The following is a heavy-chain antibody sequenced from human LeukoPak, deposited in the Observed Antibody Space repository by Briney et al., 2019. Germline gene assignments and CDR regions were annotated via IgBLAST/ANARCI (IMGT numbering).Heavy chain of an antibody. Sequence: ASVKVSCKASGGTFSSYAISWVRQAPGQGLEWMGGIIPIFGTANYAQKFQGRVTMTRDMSTSTVYMELSSLRSEDTAVYYCARESGDIVVVPAATDGYHFDYWGQGTLVTVSS. D-gene: IGHD2-2*01. CDR3: ARESGDIVVVPAATDGYHFDY. CDR2: IIPIFGTA. CDR1: GGTFSSYA. J-gene: IGHJ4*02. V-gene: IGHV1-69*05.